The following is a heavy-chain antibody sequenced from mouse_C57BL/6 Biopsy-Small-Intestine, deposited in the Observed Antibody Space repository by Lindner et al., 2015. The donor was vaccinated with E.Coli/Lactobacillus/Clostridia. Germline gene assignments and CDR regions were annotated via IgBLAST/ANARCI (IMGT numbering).Heavy chain of an antibody. J-gene: IGHJ3*01. CDR3: ADGYFGGFPY. V-gene: IGHV1-82*01. CDR1: GYAFSTSW. Sequence: VQLQESGPELVKPGASVKLSCEASGYAFSTSWMNWVKQRPGKGLEWIGRIYPGDGDTDYNGKFKDKATLTTDKSSSTAYMQLSSLTSEDSAVYFCADGYFGGFPYWGQGTLVTVSA. CDR2: IYPGDGDT. D-gene: IGHD2-3*01.